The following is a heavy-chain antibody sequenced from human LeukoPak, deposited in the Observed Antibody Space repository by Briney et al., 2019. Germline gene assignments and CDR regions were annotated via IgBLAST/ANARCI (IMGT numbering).Heavy chain of an antibody. J-gene: IGHJ4*02. CDR1: GYTFASYY. V-gene: IGHV1-69*13. CDR2: IIPIFGTA. Sequence: SVKVSCKASGYTFASYYMHWVRQAPGQGLEWMGGIIPIFGTANYAQKFQGRVTITADESTSTAYMELSSLRSEDTAVYYCARGHHIVWGLSCWGQGTLVTVSS. CDR3: ARGHHIVWGLSC. D-gene: IGHD2-21*01.